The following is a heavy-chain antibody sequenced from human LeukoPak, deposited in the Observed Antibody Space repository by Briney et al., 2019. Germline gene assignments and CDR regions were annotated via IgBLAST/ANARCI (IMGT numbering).Heavy chain of an antibody. D-gene: IGHD6-19*01. CDR3: ARGGIAVAGTRFDY. CDR2: INPNSGGT. CDR1: GYTFTGYY. V-gene: IGHV1-2*02. J-gene: IGHJ4*02. Sequence: ASVKVSCKASGYTFTGYYMHWVRQAPGQGLEWLGWINPNSGGTNYAQKFQGRVTMTRDTSISTAYMELSRLRSDDTAVYYCARGGIAVAGTRFDYWGQGTLVTVSS.